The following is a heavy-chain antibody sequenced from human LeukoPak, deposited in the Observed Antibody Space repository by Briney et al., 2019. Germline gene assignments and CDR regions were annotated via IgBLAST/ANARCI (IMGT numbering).Heavy chain of an antibody. CDR2: ISSSGST. D-gene: IGHD2-21*02. Sequence: PSETLSLTCSVSGDSISTSSSYWGWIRQPAGKGLEWIGRISSSGSTNYNPSLKSRVTISVDTSKNQFSLKLSSVTAADTAVYYCAREAYCGGDCYSGFDYWGQGTLVTVSS. CDR1: GDSISTSSSY. V-gene: IGHV4-61*02. CDR3: AREAYCGGDCYSGFDY. J-gene: IGHJ4*02.